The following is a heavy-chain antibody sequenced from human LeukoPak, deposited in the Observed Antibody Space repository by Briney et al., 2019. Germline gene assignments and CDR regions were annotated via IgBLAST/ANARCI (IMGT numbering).Heavy chain of an antibody. Sequence: GASVKVSYKASGGTFSSYAISWVRQAPGQGLEWMGRIIPILGIANYAQKFQGRVTITADKSTSTAYMELSSLRSEDTAVYYCAREHYDILTGYTHYYYYGMDVWGQGTTVTVSS. J-gene: IGHJ6*02. CDR1: GGTFSSYA. V-gene: IGHV1-69*04. D-gene: IGHD3-9*01. CDR3: AREHYDILTGYTHYYYYGMDV. CDR2: IIPILGIA.